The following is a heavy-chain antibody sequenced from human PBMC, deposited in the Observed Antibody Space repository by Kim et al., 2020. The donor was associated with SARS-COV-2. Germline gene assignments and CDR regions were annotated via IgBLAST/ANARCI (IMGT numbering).Heavy chain of an antibody. D-gene: IGHD3-10*01. CDR2: T. J-gene: IGHJ4*02. V-gene: IGHV4-39*07. Sequence: TYINPDLKSPVTISVDTSRNRFSLKLSSVTAADTAVYYCIRGVRGVYYFGYWAQGTLVTVSS. CDR3: IRGVRGVYYFGY.